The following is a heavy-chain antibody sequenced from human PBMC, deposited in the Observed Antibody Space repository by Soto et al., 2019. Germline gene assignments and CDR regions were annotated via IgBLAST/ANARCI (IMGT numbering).Heavy chain of an antibody. CDR3: ASNSYGYIFSDY. J-gene: IGHJ4*02. CDR1: GGSISSGDCY. V-gene: IGHV4-30-4*01. CDR2: IYYSGST. D-gene: IGHD5-18*01. Sequence: QVQLQESGPGLVKPSQTLSLTCTVSGGSISSGDCYWSWIRQPPGKGLEWIGYIYYSGSTDYNPSLKSRVNISVDTSTTQFTRKLSSVTAADTAVYYCASNSYGYIFSDYWGQGTLVTVSS.